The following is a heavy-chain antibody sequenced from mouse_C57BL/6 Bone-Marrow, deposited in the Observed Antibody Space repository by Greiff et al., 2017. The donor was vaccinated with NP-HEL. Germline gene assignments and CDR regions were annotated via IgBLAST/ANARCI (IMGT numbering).Heavy chain of an antibody. Sequence: VQLQQSGPVLVKPGASVKMSCKASGYTFTDYYMNWVKQSHGKSLEWIGVINPYNGGTSYNQKFTGKATLTVNKSSSTAYMEFNSLTSEHSAVYYCAREGYYGKVGFDYWGQGTTLTVSS. CDR1: GYTFTDYY. CDR2: INPYNGGT. J-gene: IGHJ2*01. CDR3: AREGYYGKVGFDY. V-gene: IGHV1-19*01. D-gene: IGHD1-1*01.